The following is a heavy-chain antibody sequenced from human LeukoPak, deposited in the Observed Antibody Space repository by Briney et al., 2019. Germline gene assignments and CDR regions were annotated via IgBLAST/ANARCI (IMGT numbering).Heavy chain of an antibody. V-gene: IGHV3-48*03. J-gene: IGHJ4*02. CDR3: ARDDSYGLDY. Sequence: GGSLRLPCAASGFTFSNYEMNWVRQAPGKGLEWVSYISSSGSTIYYADSVKGRFTISRDNAKNSLYLQMNSLRAEDTAVYYCARDDSYGLDYWGQGTRVTVSS. CDR2: ISSSGSTI. D-gene: IGHD5-18*01. CDR1: GFTFSNYE.